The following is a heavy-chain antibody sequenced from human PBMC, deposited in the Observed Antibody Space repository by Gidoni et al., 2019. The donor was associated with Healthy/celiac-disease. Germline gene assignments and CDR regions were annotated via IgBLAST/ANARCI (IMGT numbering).Heavy chain of an antibody. CDR1: GGSISSYY. CDR2: IYYSGST. J-gene: IGHJ4*02. CDR3: ARGGAVGRLWFGEFDY. D-gene: IGHD3-10*01. Sequence: QVQLQESGPGLVKPSETLSLTCTVPGGSISSYYWSWIRQPPGKGLEWIGYIYYSGSTNYNPSLKSRVTISVDTSKNQFSLKLSSVTAADTAVYYCARGGAVGRLWFGEFDYWGQGTLVTVSS. V-gene: IGHV4-59*01.